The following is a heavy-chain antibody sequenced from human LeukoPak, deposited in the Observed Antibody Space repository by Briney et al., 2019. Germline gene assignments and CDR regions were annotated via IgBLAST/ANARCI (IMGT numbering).Heavy chain of an antibody. V-gene: IGHV4-39*07. CDR1: GGSISSSSYY. CDR2: IYYSGST. CDR3: ARFRVSLAFESSHHRHVPTKAVAGSSYFDH. Sequence: SETLSLTCTVSGGSISSSSYYWGWIRQPPGKGLEWIGSIYYSGSTYYNPSLKSRVTISVDTSKNQFSLKLSSVTAADTAVYYCARFRVSLAFESSHHRHVPTKAVAGSSYFDHWGQGTLVTVSS. J-gene: IGHJ4*02. D-gene: IGHD6-19*01.